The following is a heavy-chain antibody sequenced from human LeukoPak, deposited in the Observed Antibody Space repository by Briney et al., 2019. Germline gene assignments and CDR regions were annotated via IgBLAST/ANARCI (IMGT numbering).Heavy chain of an antibody. D-gene: IGHD3-22*01. Sequence: GASVKVSCKASGYTSTSYDINWVRQATGQGLEWMGWMNPNSGNTGYAQKFQGRVTMTRNTSISTAYMELSSLRSEDTAVYYCARTTITMIALFYYWGQGTLVTVSS. J-gene: IGHJ4*02. CDR3: ARTTITMIALFYY. CDR2: MNPNSGNT. CDR1: GYTSTSYD. V-gene: IGHV1-8*01.